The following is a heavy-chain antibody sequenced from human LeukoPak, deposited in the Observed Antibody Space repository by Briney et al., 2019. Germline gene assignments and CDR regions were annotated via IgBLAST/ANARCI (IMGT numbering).Heavy chain of an antibody. CDR2: ISESGGKT. Sequence: PGGSLRLSCAASGFTFSADVMSWVRQAPGEGLECVSAISESGGKTYYADSVKGRFTISRDNSKNMLYMQMNSLKAEDTAVYYCARVSGKILIWPQPFGDGMDVWSQGTTVTVSS. CDR3: ARVSGKILIWPQPFGDGMDV. V-gene: IGHV3-23*01. CDR1: GFTFSADV. J-gene: IGHJ6*02. D-gene: IGHD2-8*01.